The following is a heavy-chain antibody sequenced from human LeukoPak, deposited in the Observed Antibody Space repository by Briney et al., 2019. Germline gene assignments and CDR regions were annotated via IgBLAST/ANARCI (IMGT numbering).Heavy chain of an antibody. CDR1: GFTFSSYG. CDR2: IRYDGSNK. D-gene: IGHD6-19*01. Sequence: GGSLRLSCAASGFTFSSYGMHWVRQAPGKGLEWVAFIRYDGSNKYYADSVKGRFTISRDNSKNTLYLQMNSLKTEDAAVYYCTTDLYSSGWLDYWGQGTLVTVSS. CDR3: TTDLYSSGWLDY. J-gene: IGHJ4*02. V-gene: IGHV3-30*02.